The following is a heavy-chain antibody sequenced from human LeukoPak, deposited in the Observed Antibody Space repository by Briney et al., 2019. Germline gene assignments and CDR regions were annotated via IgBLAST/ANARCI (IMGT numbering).Heavy chain of an antibody. D-gene: IGHD2-2*01. CDR3: ATLAGTAAITSYALHM. J-gene: IGHJ3*02. CDR1: GGSFSGYY. CDR2: INTSGST. Sequence: SETLSLTCAVSGGSFSGYYWSWIRQPPGKGLEWIGEINTSGSTNYNPSLKSRVTISVDTSKNQFSLKLSSVTAAGAALYYGATLAGTAAITSYALHMWGQGTMLTVSS. V-gene: IGHV4-34*01.